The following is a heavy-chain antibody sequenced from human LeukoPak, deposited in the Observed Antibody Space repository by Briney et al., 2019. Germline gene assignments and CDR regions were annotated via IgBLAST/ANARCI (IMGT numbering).Heavy chain of an antibody. Sequence: SVKVSCTASGGTFSSYAISWVRQAPGQGLEWMGGIIPIFGTANYAQKFQGRVTITADESTSTAYMELGSLRSEDTAVYYCARDGSGWFDYWGQGTLVTVSS. V-gene: IGHV1-69*01. CDR1: GGTFSSYA. D-gene: IGHD6-19*01. CDR3: ARDGSGWFDY. CDR2: IIPIFGTA. J-gene: IGHJ4*02.